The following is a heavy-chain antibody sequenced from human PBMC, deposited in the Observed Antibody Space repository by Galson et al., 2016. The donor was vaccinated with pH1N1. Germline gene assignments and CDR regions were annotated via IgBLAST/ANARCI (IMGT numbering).Heavy chain of an antibody. Sequence: CAISGDSVSSNSAAWNWIRQSPSRGLEWLGRTYYRSKWYNDYAVSVKSRITINPDTSKNQFSLQLNSVTPEDTAVYYCARDSIAAAGIRRDQYYFDYWGQGTLVTVSS. V-gene: IGHV6-1*01. D-gene: IGHD6-13*01. CDR3: ARDSIAAAGIRRDQYYFDY. CDR2: TYYRSKWYN. CDR1: GDSVSSNSAA. J-gene: IGHJ4*02.